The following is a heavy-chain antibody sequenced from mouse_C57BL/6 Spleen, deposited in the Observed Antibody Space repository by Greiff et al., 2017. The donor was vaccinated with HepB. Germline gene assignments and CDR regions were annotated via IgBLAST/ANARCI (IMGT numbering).Heavy chain of an antibody. CDR1: GYTFTSYW. J-gene: IGHJ3*01. Sequence: EVQLQQSGTVLARPGASVKMSCKTSGYTFTSYWMHWVKQRPGQGLEWIGAIYPGNSDTSYNQKFKGKAKLTAVTSASTAYMGLSSLTNEDSAVYYCTRRVDYACWFAYWGQGTLVTVSA. V-gene: IGHV1-5*01. CDR3: TRRVDYACWFAY. CDR2: IYPGNSDT. D-gene: IGHD1-1*01.